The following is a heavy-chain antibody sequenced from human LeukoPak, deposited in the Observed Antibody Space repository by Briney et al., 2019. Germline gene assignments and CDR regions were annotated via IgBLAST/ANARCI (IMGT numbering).Heavy chain of an antibody. V-gene: IGHV3-33*01. D-gene: IGHD3-16*02. J-gene: IGHJ4*02. CDR1: GFTFSNFG. CDR3: ARNGGGSYHGDY. Sequence: PGRSLRLSCSASGFTFSNFGMHWVRRAPGKGLEWVADIWYDGSKKYYADSVKGRFTISKDNSKNTLYLQLNSLRAEDTAVYYCARNGGGSYHGDYWGQGTLVTVSS. CDR2: IWYDGSKK.